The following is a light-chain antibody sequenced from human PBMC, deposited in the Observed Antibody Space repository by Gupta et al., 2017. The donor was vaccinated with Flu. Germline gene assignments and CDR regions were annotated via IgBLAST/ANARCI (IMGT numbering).Light chain of an antibody. V-gene: IGLV2-23*01. CDR3: CSYAGSSTYV. CDR1: SSDVGSYNL. Sequence: QSALPQPASVSGSPGLSITISCTGTSSDVGSYNLVSWYQQHPGKAPKLMIYEGSKRPSGVSNRFSGSKSGNTASLTISGLQAEDEADYYCCSYAGSSTYVFGTGTKVTVL. CDR2: EGS. J-gene: IGLJ1*01.